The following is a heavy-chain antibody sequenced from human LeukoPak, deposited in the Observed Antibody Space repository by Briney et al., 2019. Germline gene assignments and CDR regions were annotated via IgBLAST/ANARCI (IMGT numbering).Heavy chain of an antibody. CDR2: MNPNGGNT. D-gene: IGHD5-18*01. CDR3: ARVDTAMVLFDY. J-gene: IGHJ4*02. V-gene: IGHV1-8*03. Sequence: GASVKVSCKASGYTFTSYGISWVRQAPGQGLEWMGWMNPNGGNTGYAQRFQGRVTITRNTSISTAYMELSSLRSEDTAVYYCARVDTAMVLFDYWGQGTLVTVSS. CDR1: GYTFTSYG.